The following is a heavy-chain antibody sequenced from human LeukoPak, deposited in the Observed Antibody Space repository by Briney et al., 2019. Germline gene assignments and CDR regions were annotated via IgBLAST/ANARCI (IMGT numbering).Heavy chain of an antibody. D-gene: IGHD2-15*01. Sequence: GGSLRLSCAASGFTFSSYSMNWVRQAPGKGLEWVSYISSSSSTIYYADSVKGRFTISRDNAKNSLYLQMNSLRAEDTAVYYCARSYCSGGSCYYFDYWGQGTLVTVSS. CDR3: ARSYCSGGSCYYFDY. V-gene: IGHV3-48*04. CDR2: ISSSSSTI. CDR1: GFTFSSYS. J-gene: IGHJ4*02.